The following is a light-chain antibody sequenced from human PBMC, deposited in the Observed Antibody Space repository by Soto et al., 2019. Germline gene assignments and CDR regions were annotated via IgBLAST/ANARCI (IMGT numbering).Light chain of an antibody. CDR2: SNN. CDR3: AAWDDSLGGPKYV. Sequence: QSVLTQSPSASGTPGQRVTISCSGSSSNIGRNTVNWYQQLPGTAPKLLIYSNNQRPSGVPDRFSGSKSGTSASLAISGLQSEDAADYYCAAWDDSLGGPKYVFGTGTKLTVL. J-gene: IGLJ1*01. V-gene: IGLV1-44*01. CDR1: SSNIGRNT.